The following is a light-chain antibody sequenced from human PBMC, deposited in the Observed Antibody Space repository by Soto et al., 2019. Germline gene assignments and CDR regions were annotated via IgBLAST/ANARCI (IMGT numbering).Light chain of an antibody. J-gene: IGLJ2*01. CDR2: INN. CDR1: SSNIGTNT. CDR3: AAWDDSLNGVV. V-gene: IGLV1-44*01. Sequence: QSVLTQPPSASGTPGQRVTISCSGSSSNIGTNTVNWYQQLPGTAPKLLIQINNQRPSGVPDRVSGSKSGTSASLAISGLQSEDEADYYCAAWDDSLNGVVFGGGTQLTVL.